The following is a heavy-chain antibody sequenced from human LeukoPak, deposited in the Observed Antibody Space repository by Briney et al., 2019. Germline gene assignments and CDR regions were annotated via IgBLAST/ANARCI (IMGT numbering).Heavy chain of an antibody. V-gene: IGHV3-9*03. CDR3: AKATGPNYYDSSPYYFDY. CDR2: ISWNSGSI. CDR1: GFTFDDYA. J-gene: IGHJ4*02. Sequence: GGSLRLSCAASGFTFDDYAMHWVRQAQGQGLEWVSGISWNSGSIGYADSVKGRFTISRDNAKNSLYLQMNSLRAEDMALYYCAKATGPNYYDSSPYYFDYWGQGTLVTVSS. D-gene: IGHD3-22*01.